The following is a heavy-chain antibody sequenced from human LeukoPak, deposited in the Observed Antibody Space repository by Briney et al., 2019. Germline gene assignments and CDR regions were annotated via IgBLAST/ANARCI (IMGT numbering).Heavy chain of an antibody. CDR1: GFTFSGSA. V-gene: IGHV3-73*01. J-gene: IGHJ3*02. CDR3: TRHHMGAFDI. D-gene: IGHD3-16*01. Sequence: GVSLRLSCAASGFTFSGSAMHWVRQASGKGREWGGRIRSKANSYATAYAASVKGRLTISRDDSKNTAYLQMNSLKTEDTAVYYCTRHHMGAFDIWGQGTMVTVSS. CDR2: IRSKANSYAT.